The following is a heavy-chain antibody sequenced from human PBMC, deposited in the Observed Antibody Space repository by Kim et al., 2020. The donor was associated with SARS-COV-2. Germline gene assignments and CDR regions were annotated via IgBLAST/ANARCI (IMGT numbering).Heavy chain of an antibody. CDR3: ARGIGYDYYYMDV. CDR1: GYSFSTYW. Sequence: GESLKISCKGSGYSFSTYWIGWVRQMPGIGLEWMGIIYPGDSDTRYSPSFQRQVTISADKSISTAFLQWSSLKASDTAMYYCARGIGYDYYYMDVWGKGTTVTVSS. D-gene: IGHD2-21*01. CDR2: IYPGDSDT. J-gene: IGHJ6*03. V-gene: IGHV5-51*01.